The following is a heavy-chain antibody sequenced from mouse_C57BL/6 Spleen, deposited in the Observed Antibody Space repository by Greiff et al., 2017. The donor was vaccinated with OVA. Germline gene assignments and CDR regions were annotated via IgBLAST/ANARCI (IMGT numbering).Heavy chain of an antibody. Sequence: QVQLQQPGAELVKPGASVKLSCKASGYTFTSYWMHWVKQRPGQGLEWIGMIHPNSGSTNYNEKFKSKATLTVDKSSSTAYMQLSSLTSEDSAVYYCASEDDGYRYFDVWGTGTTVTVSS. CDR3: ASEDDGYRYFDV. CDR2: IHPNSGST. D-gene: IGHD2-3*01. V-gene: IGHV1-64*01. J-gene: IGHJ1*03. CDR1: GYTFTSYW.